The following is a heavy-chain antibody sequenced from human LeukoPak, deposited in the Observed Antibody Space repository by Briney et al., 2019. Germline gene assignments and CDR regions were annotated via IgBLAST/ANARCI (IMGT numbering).Heavy chain of an antibody. CDR2: IYSGGST. CDR1: GFTVSSNY. V-gene: IGHV3-53*01. CDR3: ARVGADYYGSGSYYTPYYFDY. D-gene: IGHD3-10*01. J-gene: IGHJ4*02. Sequence: WGSLRLSCAASGFTVSSNYMSWVRQAPGKGLEWVSVIYSGGSTYYADSVKGRFTISRDNSKNTLYLQMNSLRAEDTAVYYCARVGADYYGSGSYYTPYYFDYWGQGTLVTVSS.